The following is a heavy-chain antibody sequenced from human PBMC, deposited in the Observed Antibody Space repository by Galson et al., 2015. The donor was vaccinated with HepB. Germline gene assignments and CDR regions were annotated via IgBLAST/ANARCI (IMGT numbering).Heavy chain of an antibody. J-gene: IGHJ4*02. Sequence: SVKVSCKVSGYTLTELSMHWVRQAPGKGLEWMGGYDPENGITVYAQKFQGRVTMTEDTSTDTAYMELSSLRSEDTAIYYCAIEHHCNSGRCYPSNIMLRGPFHSWGQGTLVTVSS. D-gene: IGHD2-15*01. CDR1: GYTLTELS. CDR3: AIEHHCNSGRCYPSNIMLRGPFHS. CDR2: YDPENGIT. V-gene: IGHV1-24*01.